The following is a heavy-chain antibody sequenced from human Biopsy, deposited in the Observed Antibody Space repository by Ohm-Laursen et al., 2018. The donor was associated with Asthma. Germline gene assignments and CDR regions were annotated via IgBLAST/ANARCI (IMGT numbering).Heavy chain of an antibody. CDR1: GGAIDSGAYY. CDR3: ARAQDYYDSRGYYRSFDY. J-gene: IGHJ4*02. Sequence: TLSLTCTVSGGAIDSGAYYWSWIRQLPGKGLEWIGYIYYSGSTYYNPSLKSRVTISVDTSQNQFSLNLNSVTAADTAVYYCARAQDYYDSRGYYRSFDYWGQGTLVTVSS. D-gene: IGHD3-22*01. CDR2: IYYSGST. V-gene: IGHV4-31*03.